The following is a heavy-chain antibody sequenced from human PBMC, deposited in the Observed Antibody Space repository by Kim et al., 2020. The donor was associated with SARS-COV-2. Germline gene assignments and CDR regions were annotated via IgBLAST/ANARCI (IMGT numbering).Heavy chain of an antibody. J-gene: IGHJ6*03. Sequence: SVKVSCKASGGTFSSYAISWVRQAPGQGLEWMGGIIPIFGTANYAQKFQGRVTITADESTSTAYMELSSLRSGDTAVYYCAGLWFRELFPGYYYMDVWG. D-gene: IGHD3-10*01. CDR1: GGTFSSYA. CDR3: AGLWFRELFPGYYYMDV. V-gene: IGHV1-69*13. CDR2: IIPIFGTA.